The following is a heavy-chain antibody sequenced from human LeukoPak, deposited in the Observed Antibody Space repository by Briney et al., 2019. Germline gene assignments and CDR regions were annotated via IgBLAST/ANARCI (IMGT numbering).Heavy chain of an antibody. V-gene: IGHV4-34*01. J-gene: IGHJ5*02. Sequence: PSETLSLTCAVYGGAFSGYYWSWIRQPPRKGLEWIGEINHSGSTNYNPSLKSRVTISVDTSKNQFSLKLSSVTAADTAVYYCAIVTGTTNWFDPWGQGTLVTVSS. CDR3: AIVTGTTNWFDP. CDR1: GGAFSGYY. D-gene: IGHD1-7*01. CDR2: INHSGST.